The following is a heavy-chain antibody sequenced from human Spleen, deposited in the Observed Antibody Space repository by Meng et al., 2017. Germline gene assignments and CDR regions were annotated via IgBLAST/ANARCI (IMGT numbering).Heavy chain of an antibody. Sequence: GESLKISCAASGFTFNTYWMSWVRQAPGKGLEWVAVISYDGSNKYYADSVKGRFTISRDNSKNTLYLQMNSLRAEDTAVYYCARAYYYGSGSYYNYWGQGTLVTVSS. D-gene: IGHD3-10*01. CDR2: ISYDGSNK. CDR3: ARAYYYGSGSYYNY. CDR1: GFTFNTYW. J-gene: IGHJ4*02. V-gene: IGHV3-30*03.